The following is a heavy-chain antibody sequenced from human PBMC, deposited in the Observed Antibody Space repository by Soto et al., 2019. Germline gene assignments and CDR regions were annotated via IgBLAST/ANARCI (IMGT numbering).Heavy chain of an antibody. Sequence: LRHPCVASGIEFSNYAMSWDRQAPGKGLEWVSISSASGRSRYHADSVKGRFTISRDNSKNTLYLHMTNLRAEDTAVYYCAKDGNWLDVYFDVWGQGTPVTVSS. V-gene: IGHV3-23*01. CDR1: GIEFSNYA. CDR3: AKDGNWLDVYFDV. CDR2: SSASGRSR. J-gene: IGHJ4*02. D-gene: IGHD6-19*01.